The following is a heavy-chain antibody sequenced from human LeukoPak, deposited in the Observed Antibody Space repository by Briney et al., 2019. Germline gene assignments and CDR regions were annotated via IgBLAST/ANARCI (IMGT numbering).Heavy chain of an antibody. CDR3: AREAAMVTRTWFDP. CDR2: IIPIFGTA. J-gene: IGHJ5*02. D-gene: IGHD5-18*01. V-gene: IGHV1-69*13. CDR1: GGTFSSYA. Sequence: ASVKVSCKASGGTFSSYAINWVRQAPGQGLEWMGGIIPIFGTANYAQKFQGRVTITADESTSTAYMELSSLRSEDTAVYYCAREAAMVTRTWFDPWGQGTLVTASS.